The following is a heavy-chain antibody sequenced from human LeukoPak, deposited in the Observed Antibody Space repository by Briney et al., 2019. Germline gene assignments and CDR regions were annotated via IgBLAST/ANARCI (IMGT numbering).Heavy chain of an antibody. Sequence: PSETLSLTCAVSGGSISSSNWWRWVRQPPGKGLEWIGEIYHSGSTNYNPSLKSRVTISVDKSKNQFSLKLSSVTAADTAVYYCARVAYDSSGYYEDYWGQGTLVTVPS. V-gene: IGHV4-4*02. CDR1: GGSISSSNW. CDR2: IYHSGST. D-gene: IGHD3-22*01. J-gene: IGHJ4*02. CDR3: ARVAYDSSGYYEDY.